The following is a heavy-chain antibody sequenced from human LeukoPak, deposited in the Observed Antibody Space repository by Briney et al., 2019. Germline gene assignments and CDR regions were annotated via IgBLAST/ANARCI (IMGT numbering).Heavy chain of an antibody. Sequence: GGSLRLSCVASRFTVSNNHMNWVRQAPGKGLEWVSVIYNGDNTYYADSVQGRFTISKDNSKNTLYLQMNSLRPEDTAVYFCARASRWLAFDNWGQGTLVTVSS. CDR2: IYNGDNT. D-gene: IGHD6-19*01. V-gene: IGHV3-66*01. J-gene: IGHJ4*02. CDR3: ARASRWLAFDN. CDR1: RFTVSNNH.